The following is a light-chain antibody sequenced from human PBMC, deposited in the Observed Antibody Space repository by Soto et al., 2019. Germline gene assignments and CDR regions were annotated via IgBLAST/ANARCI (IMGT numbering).Light chain of an antibody. CDR1: QSVSSN. J-gene: IGKJ4*01. Sequence: EIVMPQSPATLSVSPGERATLSCRASQSVSSNLAWYQQKPGQAPRLLIYHTSTRATGIPARFSGSGSGTEFTLTISSLQSEDFAFYYCQQYNKWPLTFGGGTKVEIK. CDR2: HTS. CDR3: QQYNKWPLT. V-gene: IGKV3-15*01.